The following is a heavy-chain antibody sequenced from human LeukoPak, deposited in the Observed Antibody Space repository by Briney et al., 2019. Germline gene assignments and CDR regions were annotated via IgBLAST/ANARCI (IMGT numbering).Heavy chain of an antibody. V-gene: IGHV1-69*05. Sequence: SVKVSCKASGGTFSSYAISWVRQAPGQGVEWMGRIIPIFGTANYAQKFQGRVTITTDESTSTAYMEMSSLRSEDTAVYYCARSPLGYDSSGYYLDYWGQGTLVTVSS. D-gene: IGHD3-22*01. CDR3: ARSPLGYDSSGYYLDY. CDR2: IIPIFGTA. CDR1: GGTFSSYA. J-gene: IGHJ4*02.